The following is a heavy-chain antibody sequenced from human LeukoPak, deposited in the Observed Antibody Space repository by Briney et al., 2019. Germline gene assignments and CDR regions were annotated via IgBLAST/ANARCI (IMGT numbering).Heavy chain of an antibody. CDR2: IWYDGSNK. Sequence: GGSLRLSCAASGFTFSSYGMHWVRQAPGKGLEWVAVIWYDGSNKYYADSVKGRFTISRDNSKNTLYLQMNSLRAEDTAVYYCAKDLAYYYDSSGYYFDYWGQGTLVTVSS. D-gene: IGHD3-22*01. V-gene: IGHV3-30*02. J-gene: IGHJ4*02. CDR3: AKDLAYYYDSSGYYFDY. CDR1: GFTFSSYG.